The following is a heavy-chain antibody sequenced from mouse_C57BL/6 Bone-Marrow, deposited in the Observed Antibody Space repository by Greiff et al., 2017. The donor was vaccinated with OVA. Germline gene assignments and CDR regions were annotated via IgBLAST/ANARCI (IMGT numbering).Heavy chain of an antibody. J-gene: IGHJ2*01. CDR2: IDPETGGT. CDR1: GYTFTDYE. Sequence: VQLQQSGAELVRPGASVTLSCKASGYTFTDYEMHWVKQTPVHGLEWIGAIDPETGGTAYNQKFKGKAILTADKASSTAYMVLRSLTAADSAVYYCTRKAHFDYWGQGTTLTVSS. CDR3: TRKAHFDY. V-gene: IGHV1-15*01.